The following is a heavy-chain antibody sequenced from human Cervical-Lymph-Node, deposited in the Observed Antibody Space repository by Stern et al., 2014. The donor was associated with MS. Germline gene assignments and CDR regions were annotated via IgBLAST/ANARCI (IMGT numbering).Heavy chain of an antibody. CDR1: GYSFTSYW. J-gene: IGHJ4*02. Sequence: EVQLVQSGAEVKKPGESLKISCKGSGYSFTSYWIGWVRQMPGKGLEWMGIIYPGDFDTRYSPSFQGQVTISADKSISTAYLQWSSLKASDTAMYYCARNDCSSTSCYVGFDYWGQGTLVTVSS. V-gene: IGHV5-51*01. CDR2: IYPGDFDT. D-gene: IGHD2-2*01. CDR3: ARNDCSSTSCYVGFDY.